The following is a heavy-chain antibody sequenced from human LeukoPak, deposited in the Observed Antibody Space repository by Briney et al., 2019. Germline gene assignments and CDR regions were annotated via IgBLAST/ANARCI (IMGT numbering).Heavy chain of an antibody. CDR2: IYFSGST. CDR1: GGSISTSNYY. D-gene: IGHD3-10*01. V-gene: IGHV4-39*01. Sequence: SETLSLTCTVSGGSISTSNYYWGWIRQPPGKGLEWIGIIYFSGSTYYNPSLESRVTLSVDASKNQFSLKLSSVTAADTAVYYCARQDYGSGTYYYYYMDVWGKGTTVTISS. J-gene: IGHJ6*03. CDR3: ARQDYGSGTYYYYYMDV.